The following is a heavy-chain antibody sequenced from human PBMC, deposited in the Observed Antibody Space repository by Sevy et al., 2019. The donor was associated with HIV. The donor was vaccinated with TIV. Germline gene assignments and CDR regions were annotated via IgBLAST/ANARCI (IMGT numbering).Heavy chain of an antibody. J-gene: IGHJ4*02. Sequence: SETLSLSCTVSVSSGSISASNSYWGWIRQPPRKGLEWIGSVHYRGSTYYHPSLKSRVTISIHTSRNLFSLELKSVTAADTAFYFCARHDGVNPEYFDSWGRGILVTVSS. D-gene: IGHD4-17*01. CDR1: VSSGSISASNSY. V-gene: IGHV4-39*01. CDR3: ARHDGVNPEYFDS. CDR2: VHYRGST.